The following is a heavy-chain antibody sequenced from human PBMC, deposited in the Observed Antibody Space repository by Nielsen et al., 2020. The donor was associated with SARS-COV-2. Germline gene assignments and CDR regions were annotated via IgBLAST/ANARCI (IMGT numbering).Heavy chain of an antibody. D-gene: IGHD2-21*01. CDR2: ISGSGDSR. CDR3: AKDMGRVVLRVHQLKGPFDY. V-gene: IGHV3-23*01. J-gene: IGHJ4*02. CDR1: EFTFSTYA. Sequence: GGSLRLSCADSEFTFSTYAMSWVRQTPGKGLEWVSTISGSGDSRHYADSVKGRFTISRDNSKNTLYLQMNSLRAEDTAVYYCAKDMGRVVLRVHQLKGPFDYWGQGTLVTVSS.